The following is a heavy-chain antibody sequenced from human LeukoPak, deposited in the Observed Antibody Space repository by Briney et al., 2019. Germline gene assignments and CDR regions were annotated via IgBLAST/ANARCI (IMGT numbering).Heavy chain of an antibody. CDR3: AKMAPGAGSSGRLFEY. V-gene: IGHV3-23*01. Sequence: GGSLRLSCAASGFTFSDYAMSWVRQAPGKGLEWVSAITGSARNTYYAGSVKGRFTISRDNSKNTVFLQMSSLRADDSAVYYCAKMAPGAGSSGRLFEYWGQGILVTVSP. CDR1: GFTFSDYA. D-gene: IGHD6-19*01. J-gene: IGHJ4*02. CDR2: ITGSARNT.